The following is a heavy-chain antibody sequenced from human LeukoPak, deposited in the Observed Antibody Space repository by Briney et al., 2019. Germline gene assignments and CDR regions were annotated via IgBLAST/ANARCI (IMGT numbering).Heavy chain of an antibody. V-gene: IGHV3-7*01. J-gene: IGHJ6*03. CDR2: IKQDGSEK. CDR1: GFTFSSYW. CDR3: ARLVDYYYYMDV. Sequence: GGSLRLSSAASGFTFSSYWMSWVRQAPGKGLEWVANIKQDGSEKYDVDSVKGRFTISRDNAKNSLYLQMNSLRAEDTAVYYCARLVDYYYYMDVWGKGTTVTVSS.